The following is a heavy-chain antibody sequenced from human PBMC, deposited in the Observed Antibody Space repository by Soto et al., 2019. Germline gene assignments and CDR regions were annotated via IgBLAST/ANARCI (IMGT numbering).Heavy chain of an antibody. CDR1: GYTFTTYV. Sequence: QVQLVQSGAEVKKPGASVKVSCKASGYTFTTYVMHWVHQAPGQRLEWMGWLNAGNDNTEYSQKLQGRVSITRDTSASRVYMELSSLSSEYTAVYYCARVAQNYYGMDAWGQGTTVTVSS. CDR3: ARVAQNYYGMDA. CDR2: LNAGNDNT. J-gene: IGHJ6*02. V-gene: IGHV1-3*01.